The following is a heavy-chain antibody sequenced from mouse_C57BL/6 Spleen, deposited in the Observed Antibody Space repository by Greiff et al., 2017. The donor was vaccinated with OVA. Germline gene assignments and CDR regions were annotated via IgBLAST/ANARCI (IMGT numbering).Heavy chain of an antibody. D-gene: IGHD2-3*01. CDR3: ARHIYDGYSYWYFDV. J-gene: IGHJ1*03. CDR2: ISGGGGNT. Sequence: EVKVVESGGGLVKPGGSLKLSCAASGFTFSSYTMSWVRQTPEKRLEWVATISGGGGNTYYPDSVKGRFTISRDNAKNTLYLQMSSLRSEDTALYYCARHIYDGYSYWYFDVWGTGTTVTVSS. CDR1: GFTFSSYT. V-gene: IGHV5-9*01.